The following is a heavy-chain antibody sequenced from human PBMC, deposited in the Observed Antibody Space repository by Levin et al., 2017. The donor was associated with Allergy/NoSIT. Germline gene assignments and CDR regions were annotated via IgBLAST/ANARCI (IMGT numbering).Heavy chain of an antibody. CDR2: ISSSSSYI. J-gene: IGHJ6*02. V-gene: IGHV3-21*01. Sequence: LSLTCAASGFTFSSYSMNWVRQAPGKGLEWVSSISSSSSYIYYADSVKGRFTISRDNAKNSLYLQMNSLRAEDTAVYYCARDGGGAKDSSGYYYYYYGMDVWGQGTTVTVSS. CDR3: ARDGGGAKDSSGYYYYYYGMDV. CDR1: GFTFSSYS. D-gene: IGHD3-22*01.